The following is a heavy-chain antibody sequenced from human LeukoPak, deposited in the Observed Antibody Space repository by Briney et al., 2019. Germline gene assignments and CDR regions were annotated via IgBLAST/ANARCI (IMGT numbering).Heavy chain of an antibody. CDR2: ISGSGGTT. D-gene: IGHD6-13*01. Sequence: GGSLRLSCAASGFTFSSYVMSWVRQAPGKGLEWVSAISGSGGTTYYADSVKGRFAISRDNSKNTLNLQMNSLRAEDTAVYYCARDPENTLYSSSWYGVDYWGQGTLVTVSS. J-gene: IGHJ4*02. CDR1: GFTFSSYV. CDR3: ARDPENTLYSSSWYGVDY. V-gene: IGHV3-23*01.